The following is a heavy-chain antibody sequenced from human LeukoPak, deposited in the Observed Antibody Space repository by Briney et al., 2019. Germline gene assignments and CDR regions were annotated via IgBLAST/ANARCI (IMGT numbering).Heavy chain of an antibody. V-gene: IGHV3-7*01. CDR3: ARGPSGYHNT. CDR1: GFTFTTYW. CDR2: IKQDGSEQ. J-gene: IGHJ4*02. Sequence: SGGSLRLSCAASGFTFTTYWMGWVRQAPGKGLEWVANIKQDGSEQYYADSVKGRFTISRDNSKNTLYLQMNSLRAEDTAVYYCARGPSGYHNTGGQGTLVTVSS. D-gene: IGHD5-12*01.